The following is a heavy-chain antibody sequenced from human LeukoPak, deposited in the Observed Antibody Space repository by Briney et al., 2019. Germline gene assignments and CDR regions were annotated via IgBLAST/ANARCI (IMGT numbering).Heavy chain of an antibody. J-gene: IGHJ4*02. V-gene: IGHV4-59*12. CDR1: GGSISSYY. CDR3: VLGEAAAGTLDY. D-gene: IGHD6-13*01. Sequence: SSETLSLTCAVSGGSISSYYWSWIRQPPGKGLEWIGYIYYSGSTYYNPSLKSRVTISVDTSKNQFSLKLSSVTAADTAVYYCVLGEAAAGTLDYWGQGTLVTVSS. CDR2: IYYSGST.